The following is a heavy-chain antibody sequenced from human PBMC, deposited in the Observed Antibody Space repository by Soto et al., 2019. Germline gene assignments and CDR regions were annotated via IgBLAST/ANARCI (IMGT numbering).Heavy chain of an antibody. CDR2: IYTSGST. CDR3: ARTYYGSAYDAFDI. D-gene: IGHD3-10*01. J-gene: IGHJ3*02. CDR1: GGSISSYY. Sequence: QVQLQESGPGLVKPSETLSLTCTVSGGSISSYYWSWIRQPAGKGLEWIGRIYTSGSTNYNPSLKSRVTMSVDTSKNQFSLTLSSVTAADTAVYYCARTYYGSAYDAFDIWGQGTMVTVSS. V-gene: IGHV4-4*07.